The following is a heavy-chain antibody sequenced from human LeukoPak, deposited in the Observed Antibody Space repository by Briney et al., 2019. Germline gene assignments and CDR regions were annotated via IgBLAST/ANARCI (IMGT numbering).Heavy chain of an antibody. J-gene: IGHJ4*02. CDR3: AKGSPVAGTIIDY. V-gene: IGHV4-34*01. CDR1: GGSFSGYY. Sequence: SETLSLTCGVYGGSFSGYYWNWIRQSPGKGLEWIGSIYYSGSAYYNPSLKSRVTISVDTSKSQFSLKLKSVTAADTAVYYCAKGSPVAGTIIDYWGQGTLVTVSS. D-gene: IGHD6-19*01. CDR2: IYYSGSA.